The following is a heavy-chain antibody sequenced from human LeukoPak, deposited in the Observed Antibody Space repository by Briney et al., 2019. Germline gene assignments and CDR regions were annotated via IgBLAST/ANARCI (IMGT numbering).Heavy chain of an antibody. Sequence: GGSLRLSCVASGFTFSSYEMNWVRQAPGKGLEWVSGISGSGVYTYYADSVKGRFTISRDNSKNTLYLLMNSLRVDDTAVYYCAKAVDLATISVDIWGQGTMVTVSS. CDR2: ISGSGVYT. V-gene: IGHV3-23*01. D-gene: IGHD5-24*01. CDR1: GFTFSSYE. J-gene: IGHJ3*02. CDR3: AKAVDLATISVDI.